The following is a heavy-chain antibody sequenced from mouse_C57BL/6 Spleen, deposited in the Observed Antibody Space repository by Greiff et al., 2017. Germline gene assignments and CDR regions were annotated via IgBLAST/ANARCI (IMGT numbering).Heavy chain of an antibody. J-gene: IGHJ4*01. D-gene: IGHD2-1*01. CDR1: GFTFSDYY. CDR2: INYDGSST. V-gene: IGHV5-16*01. Sequence: EVKLMESEGGLVQPGSSMKLSCTASGFTFSDYYMAWVRQVPEKGLEWVANINYDGSSTYYLDSLKSRFIISRDNAKNILYLQMSSLKSEDTATYYCARVYYGNYNSYYAMDYWGQGTSVTVSS. CDR3: ARVYYGNYNSYYAMDY.